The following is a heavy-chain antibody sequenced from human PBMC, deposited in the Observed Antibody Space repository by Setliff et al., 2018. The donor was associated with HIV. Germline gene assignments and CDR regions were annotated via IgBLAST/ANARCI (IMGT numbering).Heavy chain of an antibody. Sequence: SETLSLTCTVSGDSISSTTFYWVWIRQPPGKGLEWIGIINYSGTTYYNPSLKSRVTMSVDTSKNQYSLKLKSVTAADTAVYYCARHKTHEYGGNTIYFDSWGQGTLVTVSS. V-gene: IGHV4-39*01. CDR2: INYSGTT. D-gene: IGHD2-15*01. CDR3: ARHKTHEYGGNTIYFDS. CDR1: GDSISSTTFY. J-gene: IGHJ4*02.